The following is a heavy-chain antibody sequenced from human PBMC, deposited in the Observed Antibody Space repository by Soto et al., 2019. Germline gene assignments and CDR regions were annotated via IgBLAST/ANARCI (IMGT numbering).Heavy chain of an antibody. Sequence: GGSLRLSCSASGFTFSNYAIHWVRQAPGKGLEYVAAITNNGGSTYYADSMKDGFTISRDNSKSTVFLQMSSLRPEDTAIYYCVEDHGPYHLNLELWGRGTLVTVSS. V-gene: IGHV3-64D*06. CDR1: GFTFSNYA. CDR3: VEDHGPYHLNLEL. CDR2: ITNNGGST. D-gene: IGHD3-3*01. J-gene: IGHJ4*01.